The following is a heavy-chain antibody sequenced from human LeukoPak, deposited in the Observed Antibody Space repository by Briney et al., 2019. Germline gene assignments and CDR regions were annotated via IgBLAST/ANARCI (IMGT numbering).Heavy chain of an antibody. CDR2: ISGSGTKT. CDR1: GFIFSNNA. J-gene: IGHJ6*03. D-gene: IGHD3-22*01. Sequence: GGSLRLSCGASGFIFSNNAMSWVRQAPGKGLEWVSVISGSGTKTYYNDSVKGRFTISRDNSNNTLYLQMNSLRAEDTAVYYCAKLYDSSAYYYMDVWGKGTTVTVSS. CDR3: AKLYDSSAYYYMDV. V-gene: IGHV3-23*01.